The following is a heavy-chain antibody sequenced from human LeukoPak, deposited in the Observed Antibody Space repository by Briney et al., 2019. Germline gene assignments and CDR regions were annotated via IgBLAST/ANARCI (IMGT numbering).Heavy chain of an antibody. Sequence: PGGSLRLSCAASGFTFSSYAMSWVRQAPGKGLEWVSAISGSGGSTYYADSVKGRFTISRDNAKNSLYLQMNSLRAEDTAVYYCVRDPAGATRQFDYWGQGTLVTVSS. CDR1: GFTFSSYA. V-gene: IGHV3-23*01. CDR3: VRDPAGATRQFDY. CDR2: ISGSGGST. D-gene: IGHD1-26*01. J-gene: IGHJ4*02.